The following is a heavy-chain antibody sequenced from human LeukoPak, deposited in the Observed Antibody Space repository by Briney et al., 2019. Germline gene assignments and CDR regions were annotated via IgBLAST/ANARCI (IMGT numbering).Heavy chain of an antibody. J-gene: IGHJ3*02. Sequence: GGSLRLSCAASGFTFSRYWMNWVRQAPGKGLEWVANIKQDGGEKYYVDSVRGRFSISRDNAKNSVYLQMNSLRAEDTAVYYCARDYRNYNGVIDAFDIWGQGTMVTVSS. CDR3: ARDYRNYNGVIDAFDI. V-gene: IGHV3-7*01. CDR1: GFTFSRYW. D-gene: IGHD1-14*01. CDR2: IKQDGGEK.